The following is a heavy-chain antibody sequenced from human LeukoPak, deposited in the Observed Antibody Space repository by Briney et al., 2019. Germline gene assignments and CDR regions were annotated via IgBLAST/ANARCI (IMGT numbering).Heavy chain of an antibody. V-gene: IGHV3-7*01. Sequence: GGSLRLSCAASEFTFSSHQMSWVRQAPGKGLEWAAKITQDGSEKYYMDSVEGRFIISRDNGKNSLYLQMNSLRVEDTAVYYCARDWRQDNAFDLWGQGTMVTVSS. J-gene: IGHJ3*01. CDR2: ITQDGSEK. CDR1: EFTFSSHQ. D-gene: IGHD2-15*01. CDR3: ARDWRQDNAFDL.